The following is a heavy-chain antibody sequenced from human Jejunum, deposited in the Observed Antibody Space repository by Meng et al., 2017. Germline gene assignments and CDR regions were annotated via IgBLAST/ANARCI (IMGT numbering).Heavy chain of an antibody. CDR2: ISARDGST. D-gene: IGHD3-16*01. V-gene: IGHV3-23*01. CDR1: GFTFSNYA. CDR3: AKLTSL. J-gene: IGHJ4*02. Sequence: VYGGGSVEEGGSLTLACAASGFTFSNYAMIWVRQAPGKGLEWVSGISARDGSTYYSDSVKGRFTISRDESESTLYLQMNSLRAEDTAVYYCAKLTSLWGQGTLVTVSS.